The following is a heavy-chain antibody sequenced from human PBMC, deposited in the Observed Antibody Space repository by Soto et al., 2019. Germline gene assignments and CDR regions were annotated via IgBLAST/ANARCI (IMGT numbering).Heavy chain of an antibody. J-gene: IGHJ6*02. CDR3: ARASPPSGSDPYYYYYGMDV. CDR2: INPNSGGT. CDR1: GYTFTGYY. Sequence: QVQLVQSGAEVKKPGASVKVSCKASGYTFTGYYMHWVRQAPGQGLEWMGWINPNSGGTNYAQKFQGWVTMTRDTSISTAYMELSRLRSDDTAVYYCARASPPSGSDPYYYYYGMDVWGQGTTVTVSS. V-gene: IGHV1-2*04. D-gene: IGHD1-26*01.